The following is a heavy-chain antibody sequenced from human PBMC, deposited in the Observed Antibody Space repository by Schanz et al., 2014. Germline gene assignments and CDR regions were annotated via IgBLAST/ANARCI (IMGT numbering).Heavy chain of an antibody. V-gene: IGHV3-74*01. CDR1: GLTLSDYW. CDR2: IRADGRMT. Sequence: EVQLVESGGGLVQPGGSLRLSCAASGLTLSDYWMHWVRQAPGKGPEWISHIRADGRMTNYAASVEGRFTISRAVAKTNLYLQIFTLRDKDLGVYYCAGGKTTGMAYWGQGTQVAVSS. D-gene: IGHD4-4*01. J-gene: IGHJ4*02. CDR3: AGGKTTGMAY.